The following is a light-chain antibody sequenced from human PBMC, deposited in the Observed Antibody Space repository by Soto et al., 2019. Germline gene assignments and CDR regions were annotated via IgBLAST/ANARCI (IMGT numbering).Light chain of an antibody. V-gene: IGKV1-5*03. Sequence: DIQMTQSPSTLSGSVGGRVTITCRASQTISSWLAWYQQKPGKAPKLLIYKASTLKSGVPSRFSGSGSGTEFTLTISSLQPDDFATYYCQHYNSYSEAFGQGTKVDNK. J-gene: IGKJ1*01. CDR3: QHYNSYSEA. CDR1: QTISSW. CDR2: KAS.